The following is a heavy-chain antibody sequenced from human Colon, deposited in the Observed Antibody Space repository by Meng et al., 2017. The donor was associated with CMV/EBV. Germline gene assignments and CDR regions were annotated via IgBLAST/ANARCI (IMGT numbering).Heavy chain of an antibody. CDR3: VGYSGIYSTDLDY. CDR2: IKTDGSDN. V-gene: IGHV3-7*01. CDR1: GFSLSHYW. D-gene: IGHD1-26*01. J-gene: IGHJ4*02. Sequence: GGSLRLSCAASGFSLSHYWMTWVRQAPGKGLEWVATIKTDGSDNYYADSVKGRFTISRDNSKKMLYLQMHSLRPEDTAVYYCVGYSGIYSTDLDYWGQGTLVTVSS.